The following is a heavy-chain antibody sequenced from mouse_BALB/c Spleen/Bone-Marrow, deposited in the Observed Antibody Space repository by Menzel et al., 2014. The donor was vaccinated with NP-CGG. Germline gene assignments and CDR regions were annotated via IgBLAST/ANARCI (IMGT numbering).Heavy chain of an antibody. CDR2: INNNDGNT. J-gene: IGHJ2*01. CDR1: GFTFSSYG. D-gene: IGHD1-1*01. Sequence: EVKLMESGGGLVQPGGSLKLSCAASGFTFSSYGMSWVRQTPDKRLGLVATINNNDGNTYYPGSVKGRFTISRDNAKNTLYLQMSSLKSEDTAMYYCARDNYGSRFDYWGQGTTLTVSS. V-gene: IGHV5-6-3*01. CDR3: ARDNYGSRFDY.